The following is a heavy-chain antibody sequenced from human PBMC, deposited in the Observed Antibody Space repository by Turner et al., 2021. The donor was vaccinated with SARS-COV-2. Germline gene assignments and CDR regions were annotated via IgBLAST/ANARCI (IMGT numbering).Heavy chain of an antibody. CDR3: AREHPPSSWQTYYFDF. D-gene: IGHD6-13*01. V-gene: IGHV3-33*01. Sequence: VRLVESGGGVAQPGRSRGPSCAAPEFTFSSYGMHWVRQAPGKGLEWVAIIWYDGSNKYYADSVKGRFTISRDNSKNTLYLQMNSLRAEDTAVYYCAREHPPSSWQTYYFDFWGQGTLVTVSS. J-gene: IGHJ4*02. CDR1: EFTFSSYG. CDR2: IWYDGSNK.